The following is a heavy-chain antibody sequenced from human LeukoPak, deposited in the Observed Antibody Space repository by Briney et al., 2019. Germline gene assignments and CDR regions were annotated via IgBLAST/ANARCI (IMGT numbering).Heavy chain of an antibody. D-gene: IGHD4-23*01. CDR3: AKDLGSVVTPPSLDY. V-gene: IGHV3-23*01. J-gene: IGHJ4*02. Sequence: GGSLRLSCAVSGFTFSIYAMSWVRQAPGKGLEWVSSASGSGGSTYYADSVKGRFTISRDNSKNTLYLQMNSLRAEDTAVYYCAKDLGSVVTPPSLDYWGQGTLVTVSS. CDR2: ASGSGGST. CDR1: GFTFSIYA.